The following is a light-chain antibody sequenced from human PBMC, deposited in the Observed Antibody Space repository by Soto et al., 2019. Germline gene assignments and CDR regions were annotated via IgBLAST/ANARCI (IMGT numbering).Light chain of an antibody. CDR3: QHYNSYSEA. CDR2: KAS. V-gene: IGKV1-5*03. CDR1: QRISSY. Sequence: GDRVTITCRASQRISSYLNWYQQKPGKAPKLLIYKASTLKSGVPSRFSGSGSGTEFTLTISSLQPDDFATYYCQHYNSYSEAFGQGTKVDIK. J-gene: IGKJ1*01.